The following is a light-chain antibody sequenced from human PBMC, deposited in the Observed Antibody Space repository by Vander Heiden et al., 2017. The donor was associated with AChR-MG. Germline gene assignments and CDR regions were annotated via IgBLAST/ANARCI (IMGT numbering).Light chain of an antibody. CDR1: QSISSY. CDR2: AAS. Sequence: DIQMTQSPSSLSASVGDRVTITCRASQSISSYLNGYQQKPGKAPKLLIYAASSLQSGVPSRFSGSGSAADFTLTISSLQPEDFATYYCQQSDSTPHLFGQGTKLEIK. V-gene: IGKV1-39*01. CDR3: QQSDSTPHL. J-gene: IGKJ2*01.